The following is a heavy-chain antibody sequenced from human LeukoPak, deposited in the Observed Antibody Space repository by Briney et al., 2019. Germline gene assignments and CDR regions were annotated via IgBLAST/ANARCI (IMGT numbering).Heavy chain of an antibody. V-gene: IGHV4-59*01. CDR2: MDNSGSS. CDR1: GGSISSYY. CDR3: ARVPDV. J-gene: IGHJ6*02. Sequence: SETLSLTCTVSGGSISSYYWSWIRQPPGKGLEWIGNMDNSGSSNYNPSLKSRVTISEDTSNNQFSLKLSSVTAADTAVYYCARVPDVWGQGTTVTVSS.